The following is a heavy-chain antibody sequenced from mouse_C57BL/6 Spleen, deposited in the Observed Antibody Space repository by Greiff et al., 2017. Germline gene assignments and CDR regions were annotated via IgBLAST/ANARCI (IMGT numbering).Heavy chain of an antibody. CDR3: ASWRYYGSGAGFAY. CDR1: GYTFTSYW. D-gene: IGHD1-1*01. V-gene: IGHV1-55*01. CDR2: IYPGSGST. Sequence: QVQLQQPGAELVMPGASVKMSCKASGYTFTSYWITWVKQRPGQGLEWIGDIYPGSGSTNYNEKFKSKATLTVDTSSSTAYMQLSSLTSGDSAVYYCASWRYYGSGAGFAYWGQGTLVTVSA. J-gene: IGHJ3*01.